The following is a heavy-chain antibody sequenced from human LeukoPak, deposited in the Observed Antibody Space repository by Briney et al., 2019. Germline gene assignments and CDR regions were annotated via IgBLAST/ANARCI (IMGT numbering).Heavy chain of an antibody. Sequence: ASVKVSCKASGYTCTGYYMHWVRQAPGQGLEWMGWINPNSGGTNYAQKFQGRVTMTRDTSISTAYMELSRLRSDDTAVYYCARVNRDLARRQYGFDPWGQGTLVTVSS. V-gene: IGHV1-2*02. CDR2: INPNSGGT. D-gene: IGHD1-14*01. J-gene: IGHJ5*02. CDR1: GYTCTGYY. CDR3: ARVNRDLARRQYGFDP.